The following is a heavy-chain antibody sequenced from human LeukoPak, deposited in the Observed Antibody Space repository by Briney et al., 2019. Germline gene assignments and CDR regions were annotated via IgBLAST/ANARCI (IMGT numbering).Heavy chain of an antibody. Sequence: ASVKVSCKASGYTFTSYYIHWMRQAPGQGLEWVGWINPNSGGSHYAQKFQGRVTMTRDTSISTGYMELTSLRTDDTAVYYCARSDSSGYYPEYFQHWGQGTLVTVSS. CDR3: ARSDSSGYYPEYFQH. V-gene: IGHV1-2*02. CDR2: INPNSGGS. D-gene: IGHD3-22*01. CDR1: GYTFTSYY. J-gene: IGHJ1*01.